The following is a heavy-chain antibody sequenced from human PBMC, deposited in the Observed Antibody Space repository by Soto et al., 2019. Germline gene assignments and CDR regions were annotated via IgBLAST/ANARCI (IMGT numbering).Heavy chain of an antibody. D-gene: IGHD2-21*01. CDR2: ISYSGSA. CDR1: GGSIRSSNW. Sequence: XVQLQESGPGLVKPSGTLSLTCAVSGGSIRSSNWWNWVRQTPGKGLEWIGEISYSGSANYNPSLKSRVTIPVDTSRNQFSLKLTSVTAADTAVYYCAREVSGVQAFDYWGQGTLVTVSS. V-gene: IGHV4-4*02. CDR3: AREVSGVQAFDY. J-gene: IGHJ4*02.